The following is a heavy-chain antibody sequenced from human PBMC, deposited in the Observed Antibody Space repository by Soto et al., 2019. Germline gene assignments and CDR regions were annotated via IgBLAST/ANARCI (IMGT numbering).Heavy chain of an antibody. CDR2: IYYSGST. Sequence: ETLSLTCTVSGGSISSSSYYWGWIRQPPGKGLEWIGSIYYSGSTYYNPSLKSRVTISVDTSKNQFSLKLSSVTPADTAVYYCARDVAAADTYYFDYWGQGTLVTSPQ. CDR3: ARDVAAADTYYFDY. CDR1: GGSISSSSYY. D-gene: IGHD6-13*01. V-gene: IGHV4-39*02. J-gene: IGHJ4*02.